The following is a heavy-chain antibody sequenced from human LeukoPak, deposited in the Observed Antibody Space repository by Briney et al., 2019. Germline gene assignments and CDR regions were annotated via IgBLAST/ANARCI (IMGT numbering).Heavy chain of an antibody. CDR3: AKSSSSWSYYFNY. Sequence: GGSLRLSCAASGFTFSGYAMAWVRQAPGKGLEWVSSISITGSSPSYADSVKGRFTVSRDNSKNTLYLKMNSLRAEDTAVYFCAKSSSSWSYYFNYWGQGTLVTVSS. V-gene: IGHV3-23*05. J-gene: IGHJ4*02. CDR1: GFTFSGYA. D-gene: IGHD6-13*01. CDR2: ISITGSSP.